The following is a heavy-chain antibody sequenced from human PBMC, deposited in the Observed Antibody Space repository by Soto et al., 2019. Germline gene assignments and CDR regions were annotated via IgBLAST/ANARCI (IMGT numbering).Heavy chain of an antibody. J-gene: IGHJ5*02. V-gene: IGHV1-69*02. D-gene: IGHD3-9*01. CDR3: ARGRYWYYDILPGYYTDADWFDP. CDR1: GGTFSSYT. Sequence: SVKVSCKASGGTFSSYTISWVRQAPGQGLEWMGRIIPILGIANYAQKFQGRVTITADKSTSTAYMELSSLRSEDTAVYYCARGRYWYYDILPGYYTDADWFDPWGQGTLVTVSS. CDR2: IIPILGIA.